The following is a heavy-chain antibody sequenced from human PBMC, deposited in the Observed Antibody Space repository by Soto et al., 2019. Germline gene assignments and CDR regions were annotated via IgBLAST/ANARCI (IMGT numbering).Heavy chain of an antibody. CDR2: ISSNGGST. V-gene: IGHV3-64*01. CDR1: GFTFSSYA. D-gene: IGHD6-6*01. Sequence: GGSRLSCAASGFTFSSYAMHWVRQAPGKGLEYVSAISSNGGSTYYANSVKGRFTISRDNSKNTLYLQMGSLRAEDMAVYYCARDSRPGIAARPDYYYYYMDVWGKGTTVTVSS. CDR3: ARDSRPGIAARPDYYYYYMDV. J-gene: IGHJ6*03.